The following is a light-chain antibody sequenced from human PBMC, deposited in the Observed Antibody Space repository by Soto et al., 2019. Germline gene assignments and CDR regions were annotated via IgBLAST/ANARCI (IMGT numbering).Light chain of an antibody. J-gene: IGKJ1*01. CDR2: DAF. CDR3: QQYNSWPRT. Sequence: EIVMTQSPATLSVSPGERATLSCRASQSVSSNLAWYQHKPGQAPRLLIYDAFTRATGIPARFSGSGSGTEFTLTISSLQSEDFAVYYCQQYNSWPRTFGQGTKVEIK. CDR1: QSVSSN. V-gene: IGKV3-15*01.